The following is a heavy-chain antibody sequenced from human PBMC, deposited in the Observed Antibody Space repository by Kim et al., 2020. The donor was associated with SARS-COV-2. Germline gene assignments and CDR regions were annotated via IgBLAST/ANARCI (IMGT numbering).Heavy chain of an antibody. J-gene: IGHJ4*02. V-gene: IGHV3-21*01. D-gene: IGHD6-13*01. CDR3: ARDRSSSWYVSIYFDY. Sequence: GGSLRLSCAASGFTFSSYSMNWVRQAPGKGLEWVSSISSSSSYIYYADSVKGRFTISRDNAKNSLYLQMNSLRAEDTAVYYCARDRSSSWYVSIYFDYWGQGTLVTVSS. CDR1: GFTFSSYS. CDR2: ISSSSSYI.